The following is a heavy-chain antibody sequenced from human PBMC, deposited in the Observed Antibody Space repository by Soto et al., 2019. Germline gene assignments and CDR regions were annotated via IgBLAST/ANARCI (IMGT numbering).Heavy chain of an antibody. CDR1: GFTFSTYS. Sequence: EVHLVESGGGLAQPGGSLRLSCVASGFTFSTYSMNWVRQAPGKGLEWVSYISPRSSTIHYADSVKGRFTISRDNAKNSLYLQMNSLGDEDTAVYYCARDFAWAFDYWGQGTLLTVSP. J-gene: IGHJ4*02. CDR2: ISPRSSTI. V-gene: IGHV3-48*02. D-gene: IGHD1-26*01. CDR3: ARDFAWAFDY.